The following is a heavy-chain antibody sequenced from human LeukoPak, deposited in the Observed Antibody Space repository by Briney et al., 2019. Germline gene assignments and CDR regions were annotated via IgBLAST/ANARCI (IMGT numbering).Heavy chain of an antibody. Sequence: PGRSLRLSCAASGFTFDDYAMHWVRQAPGKGLEWVSGISWNSGSIGYADSVKGRFTISRDNAKNSLYLQMNSLRAEDTALYYCAKVSGSSSWSTSGFDPWGQGTLVTVSS. CDR2: ISWNSGSI. CDR1: GFTFDDYA. J-gene: IGHJ5*02. V-gene: IGHV3-9*01. D-gene: IGHD6-13*01. CDR3: AKVSGSSSWSTSGFDP.